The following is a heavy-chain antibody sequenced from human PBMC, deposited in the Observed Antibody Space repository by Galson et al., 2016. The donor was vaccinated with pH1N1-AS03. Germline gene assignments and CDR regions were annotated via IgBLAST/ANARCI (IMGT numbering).Heavy chain of an antibody. D-gene: IGHD3-10*01. CDR2: ISGDGSVT. CDR3: ARGRGYGQYYFDY. V-gene: IGHV3-23*01. J-gene: IGHJ4*02. CDR1: GFTFRNYA. Sequence: SLRLSCAASGFTFRNYAMSWVRQAPGKGLEWVSAISGDGSVTHYADSVKGRFTISRDNTKNTLYLQMNSLRVEDTAVYFCARGRGYGQYYFDYWGQGTLVTVSS.